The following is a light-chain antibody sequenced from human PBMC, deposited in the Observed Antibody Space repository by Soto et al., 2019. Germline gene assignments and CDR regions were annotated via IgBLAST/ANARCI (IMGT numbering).Light chain of an antibody. CDR1: QSVSGW. Sequence: DNQQTQYLSTLSASMGDTVTDTCRASQSVSGWLAWYQQKPGTAHKVVIYDASSLESGVPSRFSGSGSGTEFTLTICSLQPDDFATYYCHQYNSYSQTFVQGTKVDIK. J-gene: IGKJ1*01. CDR2: DAS. V-gene: IGKV1-5*01. CDR3: HQYNSYSQT.